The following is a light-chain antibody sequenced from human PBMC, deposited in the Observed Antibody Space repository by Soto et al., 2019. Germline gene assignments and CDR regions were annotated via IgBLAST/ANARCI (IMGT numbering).Light chain of an antibody. J-gene: IGKJ4*01. CDR3: QHYGGSVLT. CDR2: GAS. CDR1: HDISSSY. V-gene: IGKV3-20*01. Sequence: EIVLTQSPGALSLSPGERATLSCRTSHDISSSYLAWYQQKRGQAPRLLMYGASTRANGIPDRFSGSGSGTDFTLTISRLEHEEFAVYYCQHYGGSVLTFGGGTKVEIK.